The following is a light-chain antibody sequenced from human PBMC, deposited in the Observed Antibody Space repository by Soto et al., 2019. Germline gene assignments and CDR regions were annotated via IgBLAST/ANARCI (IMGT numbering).Light chain of an antibody. Sequence: QSALNQPASVSGSPGQSITSACTGTSSDSGDYNYVSWYQLHPDKAPKLLIYKVSDRPSGVSSRFSGSKSGSTAFLTISGLQPEDEADYYCYSWASPRPPWLFGGGTKLTVL. CDR3: YSWASPRPPWL. J-gene: IGLJ3*02. CDR2: KVS. V-gene: IGLV2-14*01. CDR1: SSDSGDYNY.